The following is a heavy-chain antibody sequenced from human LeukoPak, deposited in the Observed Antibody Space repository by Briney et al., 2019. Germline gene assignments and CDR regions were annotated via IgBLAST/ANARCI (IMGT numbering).Heavy chain of an antibody. J-gene: IGHJ4*02. CDR2: IYNSGST. CDR3: ARSYGDYSADY. CDR1: GGSISSYY. Sequence: SETLSLTCTVSGGSISSYYCTWIRQPPGKGLEWIGYIYNSGSTNYNPSLKSRVTTSVDTSKNQFSLKLSSVAAADTAVYYCARSYGDYSADYWGQGTLVTVSS. V-gene: IGHV4-59*01. D-gene: IGHD4-17*01.